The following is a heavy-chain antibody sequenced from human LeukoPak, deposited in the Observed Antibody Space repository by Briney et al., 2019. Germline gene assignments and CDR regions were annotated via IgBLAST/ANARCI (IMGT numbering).Heavy chain of an antibody. Sequence: SETLSLTCAVYGGSFSGYYWTYIRQPPGKGLEGIGEINHSGSTNYNPSLKSRVTISVDTSKNQFSLKLSSVTAAHTAVYYCAGYASGSYHKAFDYWGQGTLVTVSS. CDR3: AGYASGSYHKAFDY. CDR2: INHSGST. V-gene: IGHV4-34*01. D-gene: IGHD3-10*01. J-gene: IGHJ4*02. CDR1: GGSFSGYY.